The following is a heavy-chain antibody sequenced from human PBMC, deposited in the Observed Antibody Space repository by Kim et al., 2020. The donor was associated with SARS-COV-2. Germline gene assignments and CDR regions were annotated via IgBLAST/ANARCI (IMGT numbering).Heavy chain of an antibody. CDR2: ISAYNGNT. J-gene: IGHJ5*02. D-gene: IGHD1-26*01. Sequence: ASVKVSCKASGYTFTSYGISWVRQAPGQGLEWMGWISAYNGNTNYAQKLQGRVTMTTDTSTSTAYMELRSLRSDDTAVYYCARDPKRYSGSSYNWFDPWGQGTLVTVSS. V-gene: IGHV1-18*01. CDR1: GYTFTSYG. CDR3: ARDPKRYSGSSYNWFDP.